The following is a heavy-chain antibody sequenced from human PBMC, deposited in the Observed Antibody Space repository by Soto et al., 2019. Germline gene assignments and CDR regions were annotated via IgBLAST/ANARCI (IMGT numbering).Heavy chain of an antibody. V-gene: IGHV1-2*02. D-gene: IGHD2-21*02. J-gene: IGHJ4*02. CDR3: VREPTVTAGVDY. CDR2: IDLDIGDT. Sequence: VQMVQSGAEVKKPGASVKVSCKASGHTFTGHHMPWVRQAPGQGLEWMGLIDLDIGDTKYAQKFQERVTPTSDTFITTAYVELRGLRSDDTAVYYCVREPTVTAGVDYWGQGTLVTVSS. CDR1: GHTFTGHH.